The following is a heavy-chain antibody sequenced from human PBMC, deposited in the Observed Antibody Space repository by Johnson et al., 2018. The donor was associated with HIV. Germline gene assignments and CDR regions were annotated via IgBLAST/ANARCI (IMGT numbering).Heavy chain of an antibody. CDR2: IRNKANSYTT. V-gene: IGHV3-73*01. J-gene: IGHJ3*02. CDR1: GFTFSGSA. Sequence: EQLVESGGGLVQPGGSLKLSCAASGFTFSGSAMHWVRQASGKGLEWVGRIRNKANSYTTEYAASVKGRFTISRDDSKNSLYLQMNSLKTEETAGYHCARDLGEGGSWYRDVFDIWGQGTVVTVSS. CDR3: ARDLGEGGSWYRDVFDI. D-gene: IGHD6-13*01.